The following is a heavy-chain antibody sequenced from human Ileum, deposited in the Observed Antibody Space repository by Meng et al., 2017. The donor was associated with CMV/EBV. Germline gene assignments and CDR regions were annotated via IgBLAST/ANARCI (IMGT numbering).Heavy chain of an antibody. Sequence: QDQLVQSGGEVKKPGASVKVSCKASGYTFTSQGITWVRQAPGQGLEWMGWINTNNGNTNYAWKFQGRVTMTTDTSTSTGYMELRSLRSDDTAVYYCARGIDYWGQGTLVTVSS. CDR2: INTNNGNT. J-gene: IGHJ4*02. CDR3: ARGIDY. CDR1: GYTFTSQG. V-gene: IGHV1-18*01.